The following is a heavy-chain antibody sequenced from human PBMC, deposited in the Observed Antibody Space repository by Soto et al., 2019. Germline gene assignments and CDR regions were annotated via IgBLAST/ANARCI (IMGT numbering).Heavy chain of an antibody. D-gene: IGHD3-22*01. CDR3: PRPHSSNYYDSSGYYYPPGY. CDR1: GYSFTSYW. Sequence: PGESLKISCKGSGYSFTSYWIGWVRQMPGKGLEWMGIIYPGDSDTRYSPSFQGQVTISADKSISTAYLQWSSLKASDTAMYYCPRPHSSNYYDSSGYYYPPGYWGQGTLVTVSS. V-gene: IGHV5-51*01. J-gene: IGHJ4*02. CDR2: IYPGDSDT.